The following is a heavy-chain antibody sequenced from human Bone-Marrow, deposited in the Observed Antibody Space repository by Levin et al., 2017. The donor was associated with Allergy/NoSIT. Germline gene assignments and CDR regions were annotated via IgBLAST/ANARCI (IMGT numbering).Heavy chain of an antibody. Sequence: PGGSLRLSCVTSGITFRNFDMAWVRQPPGKGLEWVSLITYSGAETYYADSVKGRFSISRDNHKNILYLQMVSLRAEDTALYYCAKVGTKPAGTFDNWGQGTLVTVSS. CDR2: ITYSGAET. CDR1: GITFRNFD. J-gene: IGHJ4*02. V-gene: IGHV3-23*01. D-gene: IGHD6-13*01. CDR3: AKVGTKPAGTFDN.